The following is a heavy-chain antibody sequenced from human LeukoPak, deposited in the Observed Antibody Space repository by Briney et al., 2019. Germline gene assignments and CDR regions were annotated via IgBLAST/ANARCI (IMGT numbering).Heavy chain of an antibody. CDR3: ARREQLTQFDP. V-gene: IGHV4-39*07. Sequence: PSETLSLTCTVSGGSISSSSYYWGWIRQPPGKGLEWIGSIYYSGSTNYNPSLKSRVTISVDTSKNQFSLKLSSVTAADTAVYYCARREQLTQFDPWGQGTLVTVSS. CDR1: GGSISSSSYY. J-gene: IGHJ5*02. D-gene: IGHD6-13*01. CDR2: IYYSGST.